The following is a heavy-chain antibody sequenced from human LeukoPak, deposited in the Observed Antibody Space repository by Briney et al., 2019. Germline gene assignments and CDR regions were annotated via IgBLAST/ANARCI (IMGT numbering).Heavy chain of an antibody. CDR1: GFTVSDNY. D-gene: IGHD6-13*01. Sequence: GGSLRLSCAASGFTVSDNYMSWVRQAPGKGLAWVSVMYSGGDTYYANSVKGRFTFSRDISKNTLFLQMNGLTTEDTAMYYCARDAPQVPAAGVLASWGQGTLVTVSS. CDR3: ARDAPQVPAAGVLAS. CDR2: MYSGGDT. J-gene: IGHJ5*02. V-gene: IGHV3-53*01.